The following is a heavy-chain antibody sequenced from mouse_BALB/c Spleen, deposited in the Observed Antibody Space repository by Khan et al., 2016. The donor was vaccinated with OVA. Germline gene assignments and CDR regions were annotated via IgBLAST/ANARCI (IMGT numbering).Heavy chain of an antibody. Sequence: QIQLVQSGPEVKKPGETVKISCKASGHTFTKFGMNWVKQAPGKGLKWMGWINTYTGEPTYADDFNGRFAFSLETSASTAYLQINNLKNEETATYFGARPPYFSYVLDNWGQGTSVTVSS. CDR1: GHTFTKFG. D-gene: IGHD2-10*01. J-gene: IGHJ4*01. CDR3: ARPPYFSYVLDN. CDR2: INTYTGEP. V-gene: IGHV9-3-1*01.